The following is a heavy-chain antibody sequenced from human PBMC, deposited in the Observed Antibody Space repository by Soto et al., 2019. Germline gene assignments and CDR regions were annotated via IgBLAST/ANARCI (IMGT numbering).Heavy chain of an antibody. V-gene: IGHV3-23*01. CDR3: ARDPSTGSADY. CDR1: GFTFRSYA. J-gene: IGHJ4*02. Sequence: GGSLRLSCAASGFTFRSYALNWVRQAPGKGPEWVSTIDISGDDTHYADSVKGRFTISRDNSKNTLYLQMNSLRVEDTAFYYCARDPSTGSADYWGQGTLVTVSS. D-gene: IGHD3-9*01. CDR2: IDISGDDT.